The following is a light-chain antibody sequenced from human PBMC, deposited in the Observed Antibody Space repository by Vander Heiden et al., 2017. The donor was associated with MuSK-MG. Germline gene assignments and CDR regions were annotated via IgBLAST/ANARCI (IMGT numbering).Light chain of an antibody. CDR1: QRVNSW. J-gene: IGKJ1*01. V-gene: IGKV1-5*01. CDR3: QQDNTYPWT. CDR2: DAS. Sequence: DIQMTQSPSTLSASVGDRVTITCRASQRVNSWLAWYQQKPGKAPNLLIYDASNLQSGVPSRFNGSGSGTEFTLTISSLQADDFATYYCQQDNTYPWTFGQGTKVEI.